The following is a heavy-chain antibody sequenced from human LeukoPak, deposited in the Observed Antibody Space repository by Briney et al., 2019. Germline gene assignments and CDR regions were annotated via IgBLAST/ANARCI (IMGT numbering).Heavy chain of an antibody. CDR3: ATQSYFDY. V-gene: IGHV1-2*02. Sequence: GASVKVSCKASEHTFSAYYMHWVRQAPGRGLEWMGWINPNSGGTKYAQKFQGRVTMTRDMSINTAYMELSRLRSDDTAVYYCATQSYFDYWGQGTLVTVSS. CDR2: INPNSGGT. J-gene: IGHJ4*02. CDR1: EHTFSAYY.